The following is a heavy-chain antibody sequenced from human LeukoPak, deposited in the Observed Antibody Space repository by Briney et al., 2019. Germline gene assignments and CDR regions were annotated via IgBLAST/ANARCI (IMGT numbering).Heavy chain of an antibody. Sequence: SDTLSLTCAVSGYSISSSNWWGWIRQPPGKGLEWIGYIYYSGSTYYNPSLKSRVTMSVDTSKNQFSLKLSSVTAVDTAVYYCARMANDGSYTGRGRGYDYWGQGTLVTVSS. D-gene: IGHD1-26*01. J-gene: IGHJ4*02. CDR3: ARMANDGSYTGRGRGYDY. CDR2: IYYSGST. V-gene: IGHV4-28*01. CDR1: GYSISSSNW.